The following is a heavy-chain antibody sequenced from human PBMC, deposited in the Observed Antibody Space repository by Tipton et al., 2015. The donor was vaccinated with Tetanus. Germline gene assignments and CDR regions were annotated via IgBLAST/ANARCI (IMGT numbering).Heavy chain of an antibody. CDR1: GGTFTNYA. D-gene: IGHD1-14*01. CDR2: ITPIFGTT. J-gene: IGHJ4*02. V-gene: IGHV1-69*01. CDR3: ARAPNRLSRAYDY. Sequence: QLVQSGPEVKKPGSSVKVSCKASGGTFTNYALSWVRQAPGQGLEWVGGITPIFGTTNSAPKFQGRVTITADETTNKAYMELSSLRSEDTAVYYCARAPNRLSRAYDYWGQGTQITVSS.